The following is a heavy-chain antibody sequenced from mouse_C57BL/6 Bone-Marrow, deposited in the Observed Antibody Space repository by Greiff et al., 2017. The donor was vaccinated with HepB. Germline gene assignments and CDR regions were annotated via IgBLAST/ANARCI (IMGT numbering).Heavy chain of an antibody. V-gene: IGHV1-76*01. CDR1: GYTFTDYY. D-gene: IGHD1-1*01. CDR3: ARTYYYGSSSAWFAY. CDR2: IYPGSGNT. Sequence: VQLVESGAELVRPGASVKLSCKASGYTFTDYYINWVKQRPGQGLEWIARIYPGSGNTYYNEKFKGKATLTAEKSSSTAYMQLSSLTSEDSAVYFCARTYYYGSSSAWFAYWGQGTLVTVSA. J-gene: IGHJ3*01.